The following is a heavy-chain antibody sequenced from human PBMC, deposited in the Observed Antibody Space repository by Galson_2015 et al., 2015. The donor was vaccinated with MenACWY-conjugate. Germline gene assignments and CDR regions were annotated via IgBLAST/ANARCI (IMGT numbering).Heavy chain of an antibody. J-gene: IGHJ6*03. Sequence: SLRLSCAASGFTFSSYGMHWVRQAPGKGLEWVAFIRYDGSNKYYADPVKGRFTISRDNSKNTLYLQMNSLRAEDTAVYYCAKKFGSMMFGYYYYMDVWGKGTTVTVSS. CDR2: IRYDGSNK. D-gene: IGHD3/OR15-3a*01. V-gene: IGHV3-30*02. CDR3: AKKFGSMMFGYYYYMDV. CDR1: GFTFSSYG.